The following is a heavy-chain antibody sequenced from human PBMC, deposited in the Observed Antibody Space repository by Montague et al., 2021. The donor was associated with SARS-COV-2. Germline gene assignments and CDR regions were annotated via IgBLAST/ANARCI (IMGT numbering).Heavy chain of an antibody. CDR2: VHYNGRT. J-gene: IGHJ4*02. V-gene: IGHV4-39*01. Sequence: SETLSLTCTVSGASISSSSYNWGWIRQPPGKGLEWIGSVHYNGRTYYNPSLKSRVTIYVDTSKNQISLKLSSVTAADTAVYYSTRHVHMTWPEPSPGFDYWGQGTLVTASS. D-gene: IGHD1-1*01. CDR3: TRHVHMTWPEPSPGFDY. CDR1: GASISSSSYN.